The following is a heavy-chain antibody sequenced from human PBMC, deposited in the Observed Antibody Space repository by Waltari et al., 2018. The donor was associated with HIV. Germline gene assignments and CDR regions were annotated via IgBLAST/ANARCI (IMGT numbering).Heavy chain of an antibody. J-gene: IGHJ4*02. CDR1: GFPFRTFS. CDR2: ISGSGTKT. D-gene: IGHD3-9*01. V-gene: IGHV3-23*01. Sequence: EVQLLESGGGSVQPGGSLRLSWCAFGFPFRTFSMTLVRQAPGKGLEWVSAISGSGTKTYYADSVKGRFTISRDNSKNTVYLQMNSLRAEDTAVYYCAKDNYDILTGYYYWGQGTLVTVSS. CDR3: AKDNYDILTGYYY.